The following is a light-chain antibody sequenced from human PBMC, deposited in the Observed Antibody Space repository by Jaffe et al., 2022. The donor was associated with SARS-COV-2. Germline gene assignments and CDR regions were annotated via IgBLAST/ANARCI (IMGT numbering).Light chain of an antibody. CDR2: GAS. J-gene: IGKJ1*01. V-gene: IGKV3-20*01. CDR3: QHHETSPWT. Sequence: EIVLTQSPGTLSLSPGERATLSCRASQYVSNIYLAWYQHKPGQAPRLLIYGASSRATGIPDRFSGSGSGTDFTLTISRLEPEDFAVYYCQHHETSPWTFGQGTKVEIK. CDR1: QYVSNIY.